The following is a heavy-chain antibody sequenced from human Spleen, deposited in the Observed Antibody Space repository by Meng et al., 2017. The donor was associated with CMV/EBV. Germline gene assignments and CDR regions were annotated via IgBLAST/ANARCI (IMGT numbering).Heavy chain of an antibody. D-gene: IGHD2-2*02. V-gene: IGHV3-53*05. CDR3: AKDRHCSSTSCYTIGWFDP. CDR2: IYSGGST. Sequence: TVSSNYMSWVRQAPGKGLEWVSVIYSGGSTYYADSVKGRFTISRDNSKNTLYLQMNSLRAEDTAVYYCAKDRHCSSTSCYTIGWFDPWGQGTLVTVSS. CDR1: TVSSNY. J-gene: IGHJ5*02.